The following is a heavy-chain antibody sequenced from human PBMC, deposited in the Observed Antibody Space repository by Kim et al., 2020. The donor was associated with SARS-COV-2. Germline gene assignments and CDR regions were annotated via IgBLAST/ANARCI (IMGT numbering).Heavy chain of an antibody. V-gene: IGHV4-34*01. J-gene: IGHJ6*03. D-gene: IGHD6-19*01. CDR2: INHSGST. CDR3: ARGTRQWLVRGPYYYYM. CDR1: GGSFSGYY. Sequence: SETLSLTCAVYGGSFSGYYWSWIRQPPGKGLEWIGEINHSGSTNYNPSLKSRVTISVDTSKNQFSLKLSSVTAAATAVYYCARGTRQWLVRGPYYYYM.